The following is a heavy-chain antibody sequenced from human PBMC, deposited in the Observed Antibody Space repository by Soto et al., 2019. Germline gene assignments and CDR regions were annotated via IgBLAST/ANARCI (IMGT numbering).Heavy chain of an antibody. CDR3: ARQERVGVVPLEDPWFDP. CDR1: GYSFTSYW. D-gene: IGHD2-2*01. V-gene: IGHV5-10-1*01. J-gene: IGHJ5*02. Sequence: PGESLKISCKGSGYSFTSYWISWVRQMPGKGLEWMGRIDPSDSYTNYSPSFQGHVTISADKSISTAYLQWSSLKASDTAMHYCARQERVGVVPLEDPWFDPWGQGTLVTVSS. CDR2: IDPSDSYT.